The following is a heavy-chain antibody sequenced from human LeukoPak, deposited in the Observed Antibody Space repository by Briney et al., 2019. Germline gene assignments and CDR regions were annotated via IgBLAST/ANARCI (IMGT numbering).Heavy chain of an antibody. J-gene: IGHJ4*02. CDR1: GGSISSGDYY. CDR3: AREWYDYGDSFPDY. V-gene: IGHV4-30-4*01. Sequence: PSETLSLTCTVSGGSISSGDYYWSWIRQPPGKGLEWIGYIYYSGSTYYNPSLKSRVTISVDTSKNQFSLKLSSVTAADTAVYYCAREWYDYGDSFPDYWGQGTLVTVSS. D-gene: IGHD4-17*01. CDR2: IYYSGST.